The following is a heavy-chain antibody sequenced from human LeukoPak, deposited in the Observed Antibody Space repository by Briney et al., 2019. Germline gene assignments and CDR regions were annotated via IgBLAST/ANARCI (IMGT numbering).Heavy chain of an antibody. Sequence: GASVKVSCKASGGTFSSYAISWVRQAPGQGLERMGGIIPIFGTANYAQKFQGRVTITADESTSTAYMELSSLRSEDTAVYYCASRYYCSSTSCYVGGYNPWGQGTLVTVSS. D-gene: IGHD2-2*01. CDR3: ASRYYCSSTSCYVGGYNP. CDR1: GGTFSSYA. V-gene: IGHV1-69*13. CDR2: IIPIFGTA. J-gene: IGHJ5*02.